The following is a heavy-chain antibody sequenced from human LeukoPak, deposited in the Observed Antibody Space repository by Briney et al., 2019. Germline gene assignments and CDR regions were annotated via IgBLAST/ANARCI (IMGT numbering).Heavy chain of an antibody. CDR2: INPNSGGT. D-gene: IGHD6-13*01. CDR1: GYTFTGYY. J-gene: IGHJ6*03. V-gene: IGHV1-2*02. CDR3: ARDPPRIAAASPSEYYYYYMDV. Sequence: GASVEVSCKASGYTFTGYYMHWVRQAPGQGLEWMGWINPNSGGTNYAQKFQGRVTMTRDTSISTAYMELSRLRSDDTAVYYCARDPPRIAAASPSEYYYYYMDVWGKGTTVTVSS.